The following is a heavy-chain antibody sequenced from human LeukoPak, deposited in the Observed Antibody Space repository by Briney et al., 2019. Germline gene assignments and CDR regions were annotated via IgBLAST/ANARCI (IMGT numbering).Heavy chain of an antibody. J-gene: IGHJ3*02. V-gene: IGHV4-34*01. CDR3: ARAGDGYNYRDAFDI. Sequence: PGGSLRLSCAASGFTFSSYAMSWIRQPPGKGLEWIGEINHSGSTNYNPSLKSRVTISVDTSKNQFSLKLSSVTAADTAVYYCARAGDGYNYRDAFDIWGQGTMVTVSS. D-gene: IGHD5-24*01. CDR1: GFTFSSYA. CDR2: INHSGST.